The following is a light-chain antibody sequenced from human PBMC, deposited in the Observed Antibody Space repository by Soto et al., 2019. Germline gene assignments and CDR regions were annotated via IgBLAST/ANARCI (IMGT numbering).Light chain of an antibody. CDR1: QSLVYSDGNTY. Sequence: DVVLTQTPLSSPVTLGQPASISCRSSQSLVYSDGNTYLSWLQQRPGQPPRLLIYQISNRFSGVPDRFSGSGAGTDFTLKISRVEAEDVGVYPRTFGQGTKLEI. J-gene: IGKJ1*01. CDR3: T. V-gene: IGKV2-24*01. CDR2: QIS.